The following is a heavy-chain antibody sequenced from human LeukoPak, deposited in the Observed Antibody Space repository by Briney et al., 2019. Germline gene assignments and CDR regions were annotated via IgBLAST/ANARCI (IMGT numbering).Heavy chain of an antibody. V-gene: IGHV4-30-4*08. J-gene: IGHJ5*02. D-gene: IGHD4-17*01. CDR1: GGSISSGDCY. Sequence: TLSLTCTVSGGSISSGDCYWSWIRQPPGKGLEWIGYIYYSGSTYYNPSLKSRVTISVDTSKNQFSLKLSSVTAADTAVYYCASQTVTTSVIPAASFDPWGQGTLVTVSS. CDR3: ASQTVTTSVIPAASFDP. CDR2: IYYSGST.